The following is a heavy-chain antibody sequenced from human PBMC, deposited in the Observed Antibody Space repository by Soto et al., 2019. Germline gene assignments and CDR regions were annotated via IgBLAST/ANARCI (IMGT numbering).Heavy chain of an antibody. J-gene: IGHJ5*02. V-gene: IGHV3-23*01. D-gene: IGHD3-3*01. CDR1: GFRFSDYG. Sequence: PGGSVRRSCGGSGFRFSDYGMGWVRQAAGEGLEWVSFISDGGRSTYYSDSVKGRFTVSRDKSKNTVYLQLHGLRVEDTAVYFCARTFDFWHRYPTRESWGQGT. CDR3: ARTFDFWHRYPTRES. CDR2: ISDGGRST.